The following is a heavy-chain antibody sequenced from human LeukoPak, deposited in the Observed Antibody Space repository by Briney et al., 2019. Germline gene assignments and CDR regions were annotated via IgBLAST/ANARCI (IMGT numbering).Heavy chain of an antibody. CDR1: GFTFNNYW. Sequence: GGSLRLSCAASGFTFNNYWMHWVRQAPGRGLVWVSRISKDGSTTNYADSVKGRFTISRDNAKNTLYLQMNSLTAEDTALYYCARGASSGYRIDYWGQGTLVTVS. CDR2: ISKDGSTT. CDR3: ARGASSGYRIDY. J-gene: IGHJ4*02. V-gene: IGHV3-74*01. D-gene: IGHD5-18*01.